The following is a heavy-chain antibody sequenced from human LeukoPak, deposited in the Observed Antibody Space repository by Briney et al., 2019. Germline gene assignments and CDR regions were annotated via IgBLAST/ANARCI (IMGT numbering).Heavy chain of an antibody. V-gene: IGHV4-34*01. CDR3: ARHPSLFCSSTSCYIRPAGSFDY. CDR1: GGSFSGYY. D-gene: IGHD2-2*02. Sequence: SETLSLTCAVYGGSFSGYYWSWIRQPPGKGLEWIGEINHSGSTNYNPSLKSRVTISVDTSKNQFSLKLSSVTAADTAVYYCARHPSLFCSSTSCYIRPAGSFDYWGQGTLVTVSS. CDR2: INHSGST. J-gene: IGHJ4*02.